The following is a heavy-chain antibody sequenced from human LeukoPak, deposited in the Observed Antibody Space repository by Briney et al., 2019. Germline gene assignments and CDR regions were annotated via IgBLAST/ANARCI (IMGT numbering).Heavy chain of an antibody. J-gene: IGHJ5*02. CDR2: MNPNRGDT. CDR1: GYTFTSYD. V-gene: IGHV1-8*01. CDR3: VRSFPRYIPMAATGGGS. D-gene: IGHD2-15*01. Sequence: ASVKVSCKASGYTFTSYDIHWVRQATGQGLEWMGRMNPNRGDTDYAQKFQGRVTMTRDTSISTAYMELSSLRSEDTALYYCVRSFPRYIPMAATGGGSWGQGTLVTVSS.